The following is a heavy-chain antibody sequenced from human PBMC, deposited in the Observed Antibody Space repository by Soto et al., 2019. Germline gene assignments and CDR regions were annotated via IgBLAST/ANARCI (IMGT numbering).Heavy chain of an antibody. V-gene: IGHV3-23*01. CDR1: GFSFSDYA. D-gene: IGHD3-22*01. Sequence: PGGSLRLSCATSGFSFSDYAMSWVRQAPGKGLDWVAGIDDKGNRAYYADSVRGRFTISRDNSKDTLFLQMSGLRAEDTAIYYCAKGGSAFYPRFCDNWGLGTQVTVSS. CDR3: AKGGSAFYPRFCDN. J-gene: IGHJ4*02. CDR2: IDDKGNRA.